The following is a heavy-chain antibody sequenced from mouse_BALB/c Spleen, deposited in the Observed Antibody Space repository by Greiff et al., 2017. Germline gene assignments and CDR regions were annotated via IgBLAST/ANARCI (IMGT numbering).Heavy chain of an antibody. V-gene: IGHV2-9*02. CDR3: ARDAYYGNYEAFAY. CDR2: IWAGGST. CDR1: GFSLTSYG. Sequence: VKLMESGPGLVAPSQSLSITCTVSGFSLTSYGVHWVRQPPGKGLEWLGVIWAGGSTNYNSALMSRLSISKDNSKSQVFLKMNSLQTDDTAMYYCARDAYYGNYEAFAYWGQGTLVTVSA. J-gene: IGHJ3*01. D-gene: IGHD2-10*01.